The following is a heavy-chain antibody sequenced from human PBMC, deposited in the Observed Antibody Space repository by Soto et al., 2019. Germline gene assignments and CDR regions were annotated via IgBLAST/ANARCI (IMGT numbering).Heavy chain of an antibody. CDR1: GFTFSSYA. Sequence: EVQLLESGGGLVQPGESLRLSCAASGFTFSSYAMSWVRQAPGKGLEWVSVISGSDDSTYYADSVKVRFTISRDNSKNTLYLQMNSLRGEDTAVYYCAKRSSSSTFDYWGQGTLVTVSS. CDR3: AKRSSSSTFDY. J-gene: IGHJ4*02. CDR2: ISGSDDST. D-gene: IGHD6-6*01. V-gene: IGHV3-23*01.